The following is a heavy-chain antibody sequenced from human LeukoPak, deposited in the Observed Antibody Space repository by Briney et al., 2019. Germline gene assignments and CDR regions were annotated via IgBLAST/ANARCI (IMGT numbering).Heavy chain of an antibody. CDR3: ARVGGPYYFDY. V-gene: IGHV4-38-2*01. J-gene: IGHJ4*02. CDR2: IYHSGST. CDR1: GYSISSGYY. Sequence: SETLSLTCAVSGYSISSGYYWGWIRQPPGKGLEWIGSIYHSGSTYYNPSLKSRVTISVDTSKNQFSLKLSSVTAADTAVYYCARVGGPYYFDYWGQGTLVTASS.